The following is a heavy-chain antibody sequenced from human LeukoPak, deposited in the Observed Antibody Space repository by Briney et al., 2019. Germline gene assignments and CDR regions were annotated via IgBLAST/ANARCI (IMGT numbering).Heavy chain of an antibody. J-gene: IGHJ6*03. D-gene: IGHD3-22*01. CDR1: GFTFSSYW. CDR3: ARDLGVVIAHYYYYYMDV. CDR2: IKQDGSEK. V-gene: IGHV3-7*01. Sequence: GGSLRLSCAASGFTFSSYWMSWVRQAPGKGLEWVANIKQDGSEKYYVDSVKGRFTISRDNAKNSLYLQMNSLRAEDTAVYYCARDLGVVIAHYYYYYMDVWGKGTTVTVSS.